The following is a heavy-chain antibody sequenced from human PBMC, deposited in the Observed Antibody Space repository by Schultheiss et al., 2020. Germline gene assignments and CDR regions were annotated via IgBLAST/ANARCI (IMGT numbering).Heavy chain of an antibody. V-gene: IGHV3-33*01. J-gene: IGHJ4*02. CDR3: ARAVYCGGDCYSGANY. CDR1: GFTFSSYG. Sequence: GGSLRLSCAASGFTFSSYGMHWVRQAPGKGLEWVAVIWYDGSNKYYADSVKGRFIISRDNSRNTLYLQMNSLRADDTALYYCARAVYCGGDCYSGANYWGQGTLVTVSS. D-gene: IGHD2-21*02. CDR2: IWYDGSNK.